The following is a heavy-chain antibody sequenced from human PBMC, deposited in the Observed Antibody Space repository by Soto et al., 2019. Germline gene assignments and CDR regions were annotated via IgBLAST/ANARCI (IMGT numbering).Heavy chain of an antibody. CDR1: GGSISSSRYY. CDR3: ARTRGSSEDLYYYGMDV. J-gene: IGHJ6*02. D-gene: IGHD3-10*01. Sequence: TSGTLSLTCTVAGGSISSSRYYWGWIRQPPGKGLEWIGSIYYSGSTYYNPSLKSRVTISVDTSKNQFSLKLSSVTAADTAVYYWARTRGSSEDLYYYGMDVWGQGTTVT. CDR2: IYYSGST. V-gene: IGHV4-39*01.